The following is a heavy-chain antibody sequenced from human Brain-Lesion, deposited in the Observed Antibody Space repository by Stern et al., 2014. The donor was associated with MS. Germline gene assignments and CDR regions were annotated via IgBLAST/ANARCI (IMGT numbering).Heavy chain of an antibody. CDR2: IHYSGFT. V-gene: IGHV4-39*01. CDR3: ARHDSVPRPSQLYSARDRGPGYFDY. D-gene: IGHD1-26*01. Sequence: MQLVESGPGLVKPSETLSLTCTVSGGSISSSTYYWAWIRQPPGKGLEWIGNIHYSGFTYYNPSLKSRVTISVDMSKNQFSLKLSSVTAADTAIYYCARHDSVPRPSQLYSARDRGPGYFDYWGQGTLVTVSS. J-gene: IGHJ4*02. CDR1: GGSISSSTYY.